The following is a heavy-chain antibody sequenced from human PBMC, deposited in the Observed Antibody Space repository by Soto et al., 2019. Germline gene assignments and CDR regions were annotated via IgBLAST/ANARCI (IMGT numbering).Heavy chain of an antibody. CDR2: INHSGST. CDR3: ARGGVIWSGKPYYYYRDV. Sequence: QVQLQQWGAGLLKPSETLSLTCAVYGGSFSGYYWSWIRQPPGKGLEWIGEINHSGSTNYNPSLKSRVTISVDTSKNQFSLQLSSGTAADTAVYYCARGGVIWSGKPYYYYRDVWGKGTTVTVSS. CDR1: GGSFSGYY. D-gene: IGHD3-3*01. J-gene: IGHJ6*03. V-gene: IGHV4-34*01.